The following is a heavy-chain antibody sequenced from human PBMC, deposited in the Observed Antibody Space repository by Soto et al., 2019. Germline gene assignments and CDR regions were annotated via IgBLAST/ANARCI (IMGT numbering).Heavy chain of an antibody. V-gene: IGHV4-34*01. CDR3: ARDKITGLFDY. Sequence: QQWGAGLLKRSETLSLTCAVYGGSFSGYYWTWIRQPPGTGLEWIGEINHSGSTNYNPSLKSRVTISVDTSKNQFSLKLTSVTAADTAVYYCARDKITGLFDYWGQGTLVTVSS. CDR2: INHSGST. CDR1: GGSFSGYY. D-gene: IGHD2-8*02. J-gene: IGHJ4*02.